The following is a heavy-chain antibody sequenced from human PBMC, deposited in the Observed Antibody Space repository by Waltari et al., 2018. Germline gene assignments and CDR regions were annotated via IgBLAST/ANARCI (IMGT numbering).Heavy chain of an antibody. CDR2: RKQDGSEN. Sequence: EVQMVESGGGLVQPGGSLRLSCVASGFALRVDWGRWVRQAPGKGREWVANRKQDGSENYYVDSVKGRFTISRDDAKNSLYLQMNSLRNEDTAVYFCARVFLYGANSGKRPMDVWGKGTTVTVSS. V-gene: IGHV3-7*01. CDR3: ARVFLYGANSGKRPMDV. J-gene: IGHJ6*03. D-gene: IGHD4-17*01. CDR1: GFALRVDW.